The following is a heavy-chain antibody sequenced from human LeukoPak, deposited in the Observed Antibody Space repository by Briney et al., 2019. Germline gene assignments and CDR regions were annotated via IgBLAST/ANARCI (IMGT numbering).Heavy chain of an antibody. J-gene: IGHJ3*02. V-gene: IGHV1-46*01. Sequence: GASVKVSCKASGYTFTSYYMHWVRQAPGQGLEGRGIINPSGGSTSYAQKFQGRVTMTKDTSTSKVYMELSSLRSEDTAVYYCARGSGYSSSNDAFDIWGQGTMVTVSS. CDR3: ARGSGYSSSNDAFDI. CDR1: GYTFTSYY. D-gene: IGHD6-13*01. CDR2: INPSGGST.